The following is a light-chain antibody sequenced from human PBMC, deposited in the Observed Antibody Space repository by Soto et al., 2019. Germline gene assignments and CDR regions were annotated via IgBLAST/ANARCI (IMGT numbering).Light chain of an antibody. CDR3: QQYGDSRT. J-gene: IGKJ2*01. Sequence: EIVLTQSPGTLSLSPGERATLSCRASQSVTSSYLAWYQQKPGPAPRLLIYGASSRATGIPDRFSGSGSGTDFTLTISRLEPEDFAVYYCQQYGDSRTFGQGTKLEIK. CDR1: QSVTSSY. CDR2: GAS. V-gene: IGKV3-20*01.